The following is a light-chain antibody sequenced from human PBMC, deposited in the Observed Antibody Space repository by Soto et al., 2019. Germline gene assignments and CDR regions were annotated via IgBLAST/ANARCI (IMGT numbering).Light chain of an antibody. Sequence: QSVLTQPASVSGSPGQSITISCTGTSSDVGAYKHVSWYQHHPGKAPKLIIYDASHWSSGASHRFSGSKSGNTASLTISGLQAEDEADYYCTSYTSSSRYIFGTGTKVTVL. CDR1: SSDVGAYKH. J-gene: IGLJ1*01. CDR3: TSYTSSSRYI. CDR2: DAS. V-gene: IGLV2-14*03.